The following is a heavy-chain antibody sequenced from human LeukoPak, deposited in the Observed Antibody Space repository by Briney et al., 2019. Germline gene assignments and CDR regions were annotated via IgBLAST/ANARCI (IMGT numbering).Heavy chain of an antibody. D-gene: IGHD2-21*02. CDR1: GFTFSSYG. CDR2: ISYDGSNK. V-gene: IGHV3-30*03. CDR3: APPAVVTTDY. J-gene: IGHJ4*02. Sequence: QVQLVESGGGVVQPGRSLRLSCAASGFTFSSYGMHWVRQAPGKGLEWVAVISYDGSNKYYADSVKGRFTISRDNSKNTLYLQMNSLRAEDTAVYYCAPPAVVTTDYWGQGTLVTVSS.